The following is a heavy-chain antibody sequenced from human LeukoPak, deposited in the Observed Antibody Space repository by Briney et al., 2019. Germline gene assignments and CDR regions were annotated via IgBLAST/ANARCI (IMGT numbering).Heavy chain of an antibody. CDR2: INHSGST. J-gene: IGHJ4*02. CDR3: AVRHYDSSGSQVGTFDY. V-gene: IGHV4-34*01. D-gene: IGHD3-22*01. Sequence: SETLSLTCAVYGVSFSGYYWSWLRQPPGKGLEWIGEINHSGSTNYNPSLKSRVTISVDTSKNQFSLKLSSVTAADTAVYYCAVRHYDSSGSQVGTFDYWGQGTLVTVSS. CDR1: GVSFSGYY.